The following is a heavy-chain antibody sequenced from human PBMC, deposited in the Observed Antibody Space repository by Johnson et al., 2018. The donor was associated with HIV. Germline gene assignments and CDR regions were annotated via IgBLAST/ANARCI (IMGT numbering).Heavy chain of an antibody. CDR2: IGTAGDT. V-gene: IGHV3-13*01. J-gene: IGHJ3*02. CDR3: AKDNGARGYDFWNGFLPSALDI. Sequence: VQLVESGGGLVQPGGSLRLSCAASGFTFSSYDMHWVRQATGKGLEWVSAIGTAGDTYYPGSVKGRFTISRDNSKNTLYMQMNSLRAEDTAVYYCAKDNGARGYDFWNGFLPSALDIWGQGTMVTVSS. CDR1: GFTFSSYD. D-gene: IGHD3-3*01.